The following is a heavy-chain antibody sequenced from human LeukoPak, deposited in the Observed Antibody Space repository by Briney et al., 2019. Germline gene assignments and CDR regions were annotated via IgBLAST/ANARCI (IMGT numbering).Heavy chain of an antibody. CDR3: ATYSGSIDAFDI. J-gene: IGHJ3*02. CDR1: GFTFSSYS. D-gene: IGHD1-26*01. Sequence: GGSLRLSCAASGFTFSSYSMNWVRQAPGKGLEWVSSISSSSSYIYYADSVKGRFTISRDNAKNSLYLQMNSLRAEDTAVYYCATYSGSIDAFDIWGQGTMVTVSS. CDR2: ISSSSSYI. V-gene: IGHV3-21*01.